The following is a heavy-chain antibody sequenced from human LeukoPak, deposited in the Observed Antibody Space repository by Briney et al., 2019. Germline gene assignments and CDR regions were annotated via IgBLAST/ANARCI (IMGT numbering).Heavy chain of an antibody. J-gene: IGHJ6*03. D-gene: IGHD2-2*01. V-gene: IGHV4-61*02. CDR3: ARDLPHPIYCSSTSCLGMDV. CDR1: GGSVNSGNYY. Sequence: PSETLSLTCTVSGGSVNSGNYYWTWIRQPAGKGLEWIGRIYTSGSTNYNPSLKSRVTISVDTSKNQFSLKLSSVTAADTAVYYCARDLPHPIYCSSTSCLGMDVWGKGTTVTVSS. CDR2: IYTSGST.